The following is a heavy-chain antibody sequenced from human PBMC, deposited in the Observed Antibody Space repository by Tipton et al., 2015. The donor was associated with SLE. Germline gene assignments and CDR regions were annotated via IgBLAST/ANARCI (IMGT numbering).Heavy chain of an antibody. CDR3: ARDPTTFWSGYSDAFDI. D-gene: IGHD3-3*01. V-gene: IGHV3-74*01. CDR2: INSDGSST. Sequence: SLRLSCAASGFTFSSYWMHWVRQAPGKGLVWVSRINSDGSSTSYADSVKGRFTISRDNAKNTLYLQMNSLRAEDTAVYYCARDPTTFWSGYSDAFDIWGQGTMVTVSS. CDR1: GFTFSSYW. J-gene: IGHJ3*02.